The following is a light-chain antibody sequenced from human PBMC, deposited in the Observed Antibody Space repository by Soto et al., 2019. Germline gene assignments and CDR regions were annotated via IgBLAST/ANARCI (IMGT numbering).Light chain of an antibody. CDR1: QTIFYSSY. Sequence: IVMTQSPDSLAVSLGERAPITCRSSQTIFYSSYIAWYQQKRGQAPRRLIYGASIRATGIPDRFSGSRSGTDFTLTISRLEPEDFALYYCQQYHTSPLTFGQGTKVDIK. CDR3: QQYHTSPLT. CDR2: GAS. V-gene: IGKV3-20*01. J-gene: IGKJ1*01.